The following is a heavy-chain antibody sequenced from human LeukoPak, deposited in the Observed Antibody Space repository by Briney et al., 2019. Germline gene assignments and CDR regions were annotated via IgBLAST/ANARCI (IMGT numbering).Heavy chain of an antibody. D-gene: IGHD6-13*01. CDR2: IYSGGDT. CDR1: GFTVSSSY. J-gene: IGHJ4*02. Sequence: GGSLRLSCAASGFTVSSSYMSWVRQAPGRGLEWVSVIYSGGDTYYADSVKGRFTISRDNSKNTLYLQMNSLRAEDTAMYYCAREGASSSFGYWGQGTLVTVSS. V-gene: IGHV3-53*01. CDR3: AREGASSSFGY.